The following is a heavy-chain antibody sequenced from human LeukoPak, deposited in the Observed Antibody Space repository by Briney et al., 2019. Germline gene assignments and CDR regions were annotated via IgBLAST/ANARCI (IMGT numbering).Heavy chain of an antibody. CDR3: AKDQGYSGSFDY. J-gene: IGHJ4*02. CDR1: GFTFSSYA. CDR2: ISGSGGST. Sequence: GGSLRLSGAASGFTFSSYAVSWVRQAPGEWPEWVSAISGSGGSTYYAGSVKGRFTIPRDNSKNTLYLQMNSLRAEDTAVYYCAKDQGYSGSFDYWGQGTLVTVSS. V-gene: IGHV3-23*01. D-gene: IGHD6-13*01.